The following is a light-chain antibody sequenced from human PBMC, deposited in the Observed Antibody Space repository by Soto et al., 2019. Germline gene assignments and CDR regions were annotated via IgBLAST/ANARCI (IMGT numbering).Light chain of an antibody. CDR1: SSNIGNNY. V-gene: IGLV1-51*01. CDR3: GTWDSSLSGVV. CDR2: DNN. J-gene: IGLJ2*01. Sequence: QSVLTQPPSVSAAPGQKVSISCSGSSSNIGNNYVSWYQQLPGTAPKLLIYDNNKRPSGIPDRFSGSKSGTSATLDITGLPTGDEADYYCGTWDSSLSGVVFGGGTKLTVL.